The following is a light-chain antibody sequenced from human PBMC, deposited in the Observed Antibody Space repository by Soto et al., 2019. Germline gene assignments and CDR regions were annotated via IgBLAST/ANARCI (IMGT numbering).Light chain of an antibody. V-gene: IGKV1-5*01. CDR3: QQYNNWPPWT. CDR1: QSISSW. CDR2: GAS. J-gene: IGKJ1*01. Sequence: DIQMTQSPSTLSASVGDRVTITCRASQSISSWLAWYQQKPGKAPKLLIYGASTLQSGVPSRFSGSGSGTDFTLTISSLQSEDFAVYYCQQYNNWPPWTFGQGTKVDIK.